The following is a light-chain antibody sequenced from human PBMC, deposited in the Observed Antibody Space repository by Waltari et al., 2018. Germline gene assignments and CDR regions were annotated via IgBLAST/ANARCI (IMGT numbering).Light chain of an antibody. CDR3: QQYYSYPQIT. J-gene: IGKJ5*01. V-gene: IGKV1-8*01. Sequence: PVKAPQLLIYAASTLQSGVPSRFSGSGSGTDFTLTISCLQSEDFATYYCQQYYSYPQITFGQGTRLEIK. CDR2: AAS.